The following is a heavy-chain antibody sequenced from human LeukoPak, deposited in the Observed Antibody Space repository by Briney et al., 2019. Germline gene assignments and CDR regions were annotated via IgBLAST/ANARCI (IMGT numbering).Heavy chain of an antibody. CDR1: GFTFPNAW. CDR2: IKSKTDGGTT. J-gene: IGHJ4*02. D-gene: IGHD3-22*01. V-gene: IGHV3-15*07. Sequence: GGSLRLSCAASGFTFPNAWMNWVRQAPGKGLEWVGRIKSKTDGGTTDYAAPVKGRFTISRDDSKNTLYLQMNSLKTEDTAVYYCTTDLMYYYDSSGYSYFDYWGQGTLVTVSS. CDR3: TTDLMYYYDSSGYSYFDY.